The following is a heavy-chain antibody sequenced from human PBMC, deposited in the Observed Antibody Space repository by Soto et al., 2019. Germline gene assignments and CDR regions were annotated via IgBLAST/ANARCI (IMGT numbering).Heavy chain of an antibody. J-gene: IGHJ2*01. Sequence: EVQLVESGGGLVQPGGSLRLSCAASGFTFGPYWMTWVRQAPGKGLEWVAKIKRDGSEKYYVNSVKGRFTISRDNTKTSLYLQMNSLRAEDTAVYYCARPYTVAGSSYWCFDLWGRGTLVTVSS. CDR3: ARPYTVAGSSYWCFDL. CDR2: IKRDGSEK. V-gene: IGHV3-7*01. D-gene: IGHD3-16*01. CDR1: GFTFGPYW.